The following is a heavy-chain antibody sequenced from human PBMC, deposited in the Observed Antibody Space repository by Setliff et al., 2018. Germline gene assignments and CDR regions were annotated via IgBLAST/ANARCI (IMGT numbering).Heavy chain of an antibody. CDR1: GGSISSSNYY. J-gene: IGHJ6*04. D-gene: IGHD3-3*02. Sequence: SETLSLTCTVSGGSISSSNYYWGWIRQPPGKGLEWIGSIYYSGSTYYNPSLTSRVTISVDTSKNQFSLKLSSVTAADTAVYYCARDGLGAFSLRSMDVWGKGTTVTVSS. V-gene: IGHV4-39*07. CDR2: IYYSGST. CDR3: ARDGLGAFSLRSMDV.